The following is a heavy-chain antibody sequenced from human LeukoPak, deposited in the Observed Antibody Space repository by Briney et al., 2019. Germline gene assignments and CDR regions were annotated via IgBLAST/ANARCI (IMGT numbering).Heavy chain of an antibody. CDR1: GGSFSGYY. Sequence: SETLSLACAVYGGSFSGYYWSWIRQPPGKGLEWIGEINHSGSTNYNPSLKSRVTISVDTSKNQFSLKLSSVTAADTAVYYCARVTVSWGRPYYFDYWGQGTLVTVSS. V-gene: IGHV4-34*01. D-gene: IGHD3-16*01. CDR2: INHSGST. CDR3: ARVTVSWGRPYYFDY. J-gene: IGHJ4*02.